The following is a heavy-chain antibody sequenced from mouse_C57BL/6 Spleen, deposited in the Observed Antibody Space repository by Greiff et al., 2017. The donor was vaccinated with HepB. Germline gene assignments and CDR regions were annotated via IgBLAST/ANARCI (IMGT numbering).Heavy chain of an antibody. CDR3: ARGRDYTFYWYFDV. V-gene: IGHV1-26*01. CDR2: INPNNGGT. J-gene: IGHJ1*03. Sequence: EVQLQQSGPELVKPGASVKISCKASGYTFTDYYMNWVKQSHGKSLEWIGDINPNNGGTSYNQKFKGKATLTVDKSSSTAYMELRSLTSEDSAVYYGARGRDYTFYWYFDVWGTGTTVTVSS. CDR1: GYTFTDYY. D-gene: IGHD2-4*01.